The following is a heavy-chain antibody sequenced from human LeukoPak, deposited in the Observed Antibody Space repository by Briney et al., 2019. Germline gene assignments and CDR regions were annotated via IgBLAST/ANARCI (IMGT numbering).Heavy chain of an antibody. V-gene: IGHV3-15*01. J-gene: IGHJ4*02. CDR1: GFTFSSYA. D-gene: IGHD2-15*01. CDR3: TTDYWSGFRD. CDR2: IKSKTDGGTT. Sequence: GGSLRLSCAASGFTFSSYAMSWVRQAPGKGLEWVGRIKSKTDGGTTDYAAPVKGRFTISRDDSKNTLYLQMNSLKTEDTAVYYCTTDYWSGFRDWGQGTLVTVSS.